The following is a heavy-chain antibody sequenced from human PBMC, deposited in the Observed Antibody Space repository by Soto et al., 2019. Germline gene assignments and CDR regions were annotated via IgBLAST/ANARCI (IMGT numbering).Heavy chain of an antibody. J-gene: IGHJ4*02. D-gene: IGHD3-22*01. V-gene: IGHV3-23*01. CDR3: AKDLEWLLRHFEN. CDR2: ISGNGAYT. CDR1: GFSFSNYG. Sequence: EVQLLESGGALIQPGGSLRLSCVASGFSFSNYGMSWVRQAPGKGLEWVSGISGNGAYTYYADSVKGRFTISRDNSKNPVYLQMNSRRAEDTAIYYCAKDLEWLLRHFENWGQGTLVTVSS.